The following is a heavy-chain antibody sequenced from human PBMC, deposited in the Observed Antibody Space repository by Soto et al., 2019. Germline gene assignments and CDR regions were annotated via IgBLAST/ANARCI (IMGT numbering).Heavy chain of an antibody. V-gene: IGHV3-23*01. CDR2: ISGSGGST. J-gene: IGHJ4*01. CDR1: GFTFSSYA. Sequence: GGSLRLSCAASGFTFSSYAMSWVRQAPGKGLEWVSAISGSGGSTYYADSVKGRFTISRDNSKNTLYLQMNSLRAEDTAVYYCAKVNSVTTLGFAVYWGHGTLVTVSS. CDR3: AKVNSVTTLGFAVY. D-gene: IGHD4-4*01.